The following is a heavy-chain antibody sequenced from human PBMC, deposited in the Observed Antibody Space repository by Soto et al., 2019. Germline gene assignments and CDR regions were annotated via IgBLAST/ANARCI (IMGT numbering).Heavy chain of an antibody. D-gene: IGHD6-13*01. V-gene: IGHV4-39*01. J-gene: IGHJ2*01. Sequence: PGKGLEWTGSIYYSGSTYYNPSLKSLVTISVDTSKNQFSLKLSSVTAADTAVYYGASYPDQFFFFQAADGIRDVRSVSAFLLNRSSDL. CDR2: IYYSGST. CDR3: ASYPDQFFFFQAADGIRDVRSVSAFLLNRSSDL.